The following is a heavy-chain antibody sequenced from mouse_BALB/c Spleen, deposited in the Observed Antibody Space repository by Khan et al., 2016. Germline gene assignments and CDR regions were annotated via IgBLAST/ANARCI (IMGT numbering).Heavy chain of an antibody. Sequence: QVQLQQSGPELVKPGASVRISCKASGYTFTTFYIHWLKQRPGQGLEWIGWIYPGNINTKYNENFKDKATLTADKSASTAYMPLSSLTSDDSAVYFCARGYYEWYFDVWGAGTTVTVSS. V-gene: IGHV1S56*01. D-gene: IGHD2-4*01. CDR3: ARGYYEWYFDV. CDR2: IYPGNINT. J-gene: IGHJ1*01. CDR1: GYTFTTFY.